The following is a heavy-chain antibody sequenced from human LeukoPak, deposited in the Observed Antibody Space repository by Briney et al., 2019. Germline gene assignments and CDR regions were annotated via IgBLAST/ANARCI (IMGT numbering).Heavy chain of an antibody. Sequence: SETLPLTCAVYGGSFSGYYWSWIRQPPGKGLEWIGEINHSGGTNYNPSLKSRVTISVDTSKNQFSLKLSSVTAADTAVYYCARGRYFPSSSYNYYYYYGMDVWGQGTTVTVSS. CDR3: ARGRYFPSSSYNYYYYYGMDV. CDR1: GGSFSGYY. V-gene: IGHV4-34*01. D-gene: IGHD6-13*01. CDR2: INHSGGT. J-gene: IGHJ6*02.